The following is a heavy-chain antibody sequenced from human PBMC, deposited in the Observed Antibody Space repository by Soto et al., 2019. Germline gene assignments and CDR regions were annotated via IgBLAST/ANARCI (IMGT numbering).Heavy chain of an antibody. CDR2: ISYDGGSK. CDR1: GFTFSSYA. V-gene: IGHV3-30*18. D-gene: IGHD2-15*01. Sequence: QVQLVESGGGVVQPGRSLRLSCAASGFTFSSYAMHWVRQAPGKGLEWVAIISYDGGSKYYADSVKDRFTISRDNFKNTLCLQMISLRTEDTAVYYCAKAQQGGYDYWGQGTLVTVSS. CDR3: AKAQQGGYDY. J-gene: IGHJ4*02.